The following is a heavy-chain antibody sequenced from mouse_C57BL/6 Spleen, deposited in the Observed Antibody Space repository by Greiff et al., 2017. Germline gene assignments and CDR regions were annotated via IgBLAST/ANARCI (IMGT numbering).Heavy chain of an antibody. D-gene: IGHD4-1*01. Sequence: VQLQQSGPELVKPGASVKISCKASGYAFSSSWMNWVKQRPGKGLEWIGRIYPGDGDTNYNGKFKGKATLTADKSSSTAYMQLSSLTSEDSAVYFCARARGDWDFDYWGQGTTLTVSS. CDR1: GYAFSSSW. CDR2: IYPGDGDT. J-gene: IGHJ2*01. V-gene: IGHV1-82*01. CDR3: ARARGDWDFDY.